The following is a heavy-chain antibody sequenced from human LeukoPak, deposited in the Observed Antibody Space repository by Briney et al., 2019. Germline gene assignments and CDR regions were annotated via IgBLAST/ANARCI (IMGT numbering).Heavy chain of an antibody. D-gene: IGHD1-26*01. V-gene: IGHV4-59*08. CDR3: ATQISGSYYYFDY. CDR1: GGSITNYY. J-gene: IGHJ4*02. CDR2: IYHSGST. Sequence: SETLSLTCTVSGGSITNYYWSWIRRPPGKELEWIGYIYHSGSTNYNPSLMSRVALSVDTSKNQFSLKLSSVTAADTAVYYCATQISGSYYYFDYWGQGTLVTVSS.